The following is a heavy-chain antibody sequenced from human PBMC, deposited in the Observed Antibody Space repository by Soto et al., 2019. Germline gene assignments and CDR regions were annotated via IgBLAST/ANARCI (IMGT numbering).Heavy chain of an antibody. D-gene: IGHD3-10*01. Sequence: GASVKVSCKASGYTFTGYYMHWVRQAPGQGLEWMGWINPNSGGTNYAQKFQGRVTMTRDTSISTVYMELSRLRFDDTAVYYCARVIRGAYYNSPLDTWGQGTVVTAPQ. J-gene: IGHJ5*02. V-gene: IGHV1-2*02. CDR3: ARVIRGAYYNSPLDT. CDR1: GYTFTGYY. CDR2: INPNSGGT.